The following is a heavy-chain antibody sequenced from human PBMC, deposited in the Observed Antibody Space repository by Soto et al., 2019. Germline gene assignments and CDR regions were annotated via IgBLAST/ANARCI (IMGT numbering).Heavy chain of an antibody. Sequence: GGSLRLSCTTSGFSFGDYAMTWVRQAPGKGLEWVGFIRNPGYGGTTEYAASVKGRFIISRDDSMSSAYLQLNSLKVDDSAVYYCVRGSFGYYGPWGQGTLVTVSS. CDR3: VRGSFGYYGP. CDR1: GFSFGDYA. J-gene: IGHJ5*02. V-gene: IGHV3-49*04. CDR2: IRNPGYGGTT. D-gene: IGHD3-22*01.